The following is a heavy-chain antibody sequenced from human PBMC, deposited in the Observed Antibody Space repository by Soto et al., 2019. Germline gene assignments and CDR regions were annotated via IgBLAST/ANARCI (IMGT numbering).Heavy chain of an antibody. D-gene: IGHD3-3*01. V-gene: IGHV3-7*01. CDR1: GFSFSNYW. CDR2: IKQDGSQK. J-gene: IGHJ6*03. CDR3: ARGFYDFWSGYNDYYYYYMDV. Sequence: GGSLRLSCAASGFSFSNYWMSWVRQAPGKGLEWVASIKQDGSQKYYVDSVKGRFTISRDSAKNALYLQMNSLRAEDTAVYYCARGFYDFWSGYNDYYYYYMDVWGKGTTVTVSS.